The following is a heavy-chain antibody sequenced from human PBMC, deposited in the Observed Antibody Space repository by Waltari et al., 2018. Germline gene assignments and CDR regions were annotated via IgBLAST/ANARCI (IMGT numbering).Heavy chain of an antibody. CDR1: GASISISTHY. D-gene: IGHD3-10*01. V-gene: IGHV4-39*02. Sequence: RLQESGPGRMTPSETLSLICTVSGASISISTHYWGWIRQTPGMGPEWIGSAHYTGKTYNNPSLESRVSLSVDTSKNLFSLELTSVTAADTATYFCARSFGGSGSYKFDTWGRGILVSVSS. CDR2: AHYTGKT. J-gene: IGHJ4*02. CDR3: ARSFGGSGSYKFDT.